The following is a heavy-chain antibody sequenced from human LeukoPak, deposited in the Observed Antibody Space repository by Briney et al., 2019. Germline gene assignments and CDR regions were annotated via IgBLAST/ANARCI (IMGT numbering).Heavy chain of an antibody. CDR2: ITNSGNSK. J-gene: IGHJ4*02. Sequence: GGSLRLSCAASGFTFSSYAMHWVRQAPGKGLEWVSYITNSGNSKSYADSVKGRFTISRDNTKNSLYLQMNGLRAEDTAVYYCARAPIAVAGTRQPVDYWGQGTLVTVSS. CDR1: GFTFSSYA. CDR3: ARAPIAVAGTRQPVDY. D-gene: IGHD6-19*01. V-gene: IGHV3-48*01.